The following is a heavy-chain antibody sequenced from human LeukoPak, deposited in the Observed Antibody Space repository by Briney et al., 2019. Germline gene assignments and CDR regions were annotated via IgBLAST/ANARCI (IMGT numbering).Heavy chain of an antibody. J-gene: IGHJ4*02. D-gene: IGHD3-10*01. CDR2: ISYDGSNK. V-gene: IGHV3-30*04. CDR1: GFTFSSYA. CDR3: ARDLMVRGVINVFDY. Sequence: GGSLRLSCAASGFTFSSYAMHWVRQAPGKGLEWVAVISYDGSNKYYADSVKGRFTISRDNSKNTLYLQMNSLRAEDTAVYYCARDLMVRGVINVFDYWGQGTLVTVSS.